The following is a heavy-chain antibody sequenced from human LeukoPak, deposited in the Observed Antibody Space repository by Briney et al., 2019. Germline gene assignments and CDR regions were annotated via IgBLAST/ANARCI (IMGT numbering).Heavy chain of an antibody. CDR2: SYYSGST. J-gene: IGHJ5*02. CDR3: ARDRLQLQS. Sequence: SETLSLTCTVSGGSISNYYWSWIRQPPGKGLEWIGNSYYSGSTNYNPSLKSRVTISVDTSKNQFSLKLSSVTAADTAVYYCARDRLQLQSWGQGTLVTVSS. V-gene: IGHV4-59*01. D-gene: IGHD5-24*01. CDR1: GGSISNYY.